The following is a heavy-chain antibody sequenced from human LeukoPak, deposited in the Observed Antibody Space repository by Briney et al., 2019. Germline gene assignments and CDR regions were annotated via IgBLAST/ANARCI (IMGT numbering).Heavy chain of an antibody. CDR2: IYSGGST. Sequence: GGTLRLSCAASGFTVSSNYMSWVRQAPGKGLEWVSVIYSGGSTYYADSVKGRFTISRDNSKNTLYLQMNSLRAEDTAVYYCARGSHRAHDAFDIWGQGTMVTVSS. V-gene: IGHV3-66*01. J-gene: IGHJ3*02. D-gene: IGHD1-26*01. CDR1: GFTVSSNY. CDR3: ARGSHRAHDAFDI.